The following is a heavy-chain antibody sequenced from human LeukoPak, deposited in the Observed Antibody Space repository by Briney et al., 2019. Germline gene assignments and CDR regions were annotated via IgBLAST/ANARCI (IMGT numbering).Heavy chain of an antibody. J-gene: IGHJ3*02. D-gene: IGHD6-13*01. CDR2: IYYSGST. V-gene: IGHV4-59*01. Sequence: SETLSLTCTVSGGSISSYYWSWIRQPPGKGLEWIGYIYYSGSTNYNPSLKSRVTISVDASKNQFSLKLSSVTAADTAVYYCARAPGGSSWYWVDAFDIWGQGTMVTVSS. CDR3: ARAPGGSSWYWVDAFDI. CDR1: GGSISSYY.